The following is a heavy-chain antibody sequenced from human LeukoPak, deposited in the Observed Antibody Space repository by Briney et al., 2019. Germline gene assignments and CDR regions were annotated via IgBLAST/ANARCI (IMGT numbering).Heavy chain of an antibody. V-gene: IGHV3-48*03. Sequence: GGSLRLSCAASGFTFSSYEMNWVRQAPGKGLEWVSFISSSGSTISYADSVKGRFTISRDNSKNTLYLQMNSLRAEDTAVYYCARDTLDGAPDYWGQGTLVTVSS. CDR2: ISSSGSTI. D-gene: IGHD3-10*01. CDR1: GFTFSSYE. J-gene: IGHJ4*02. CDR3: ARDTLDGAPDY.